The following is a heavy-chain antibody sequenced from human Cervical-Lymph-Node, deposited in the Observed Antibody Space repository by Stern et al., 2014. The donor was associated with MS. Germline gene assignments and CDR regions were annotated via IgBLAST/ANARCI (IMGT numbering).Heavy chain of an antibody. J-gene: IGHJ4*02. CDR2: PIPTFGTP. CDR3: ARDMDCSGGSCRSKPFLN. CDR1: GGTFASYQ. V-gene: IGHV1-69*01. Sequence: MQLVESGAEARKPGSSGKVSCKASGGTFASYQISWVRQAPGQGLEWMGGPIPTFGTPNYAQRFQGRVTITADESTSTAYMEVSSLTSEDTAVYYCARDMDCSGGSCRSKPFLNWGQGTLVTVSS. D-gene: IGHD2-15*01.